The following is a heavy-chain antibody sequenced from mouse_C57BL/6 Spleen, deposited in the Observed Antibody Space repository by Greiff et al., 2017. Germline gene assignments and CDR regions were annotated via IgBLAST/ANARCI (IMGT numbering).Heavy chain of an antibody. CDR3: TTGYGSSHYFDY. CDR1: GFNIKDYY. J-gene: IGHJ2*01. D-gene: IGHD1-1*01. CDR2: IDPEDGDT. Sequence: EVKLQESGAELVRPGASVKLSCTASGFNIKDYYMHWVKQRPEQGLEWIGRIDPEDGDTEYAPKFQGKATMTADTSSNTAYLQLSSLTSEDTAVYYCTTGYGSSHYFDYWGQGTTLTVSS. V-gene: IGHV14-1*01.